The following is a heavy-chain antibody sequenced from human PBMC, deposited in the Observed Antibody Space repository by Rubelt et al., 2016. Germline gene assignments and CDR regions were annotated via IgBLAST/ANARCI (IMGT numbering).Heavy chain of an antibody. D-gene: IGHD2-15*01. CDR2: IYSGGSA. J-gene: IGHJ4*02. CDR3: TKSIAGWSPSPDY. Sequence: EVQLVESGGGLIQPGGSLRLSCAASGFIVSNNYMAWVRQAPGEGLQWVSIIYSGGSADYTDSVKGRFIISRDNSKNTLDLQMNSLRAEDTAVYYCTKSIAGWSPSPDYWGRGTLVTVSS. CDR1: GFIVSNNY. V-gene: IGHV3-53*01.